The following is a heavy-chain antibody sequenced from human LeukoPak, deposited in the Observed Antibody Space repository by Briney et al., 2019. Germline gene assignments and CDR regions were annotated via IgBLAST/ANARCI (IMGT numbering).Heavy chain of an antibody. Sequence: PSETLSLTCTVSGGSISSYYWSWIRQPPGKGLEWIGYIYYSGSTNYNPSLKSRVTISVDTSKNQFSLKLSSVTAADTAVYYCAREIRDGIDAFDIWGQGTMATVSS. J-gene: IGHJ3*02. CDR2: IYYSGST. CDR1: GGSISSYY. V-gene: IGHV4-59*01. D-gene: IGHD1-1*01. CDR3: AREIRDGIDAFDI.